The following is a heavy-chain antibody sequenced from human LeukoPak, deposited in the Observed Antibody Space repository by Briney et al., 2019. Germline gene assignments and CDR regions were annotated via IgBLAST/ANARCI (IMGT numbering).Heavy chain of an antibody. Sequence: SETLSLTCTVSGGSISSSSYYWGWIRQPPGKGLEWIGSIYYSGSTYYNPSLKSRVTISVDTSKNQFSLKLSSVTAADTAVYYCARLLGRPPGRYYYGSGTFHYYYMDVWGKGTTVTVSS. D-gene: IGHD3-10*01. CDR1: GGSISSSSYY. CDR2: IYYSGST. V-gene: IGHV4-39*01. CDR3: ARLLGRPPGRYYYGSGTFHYYYMDV. J-gene: IGHJ6*03.